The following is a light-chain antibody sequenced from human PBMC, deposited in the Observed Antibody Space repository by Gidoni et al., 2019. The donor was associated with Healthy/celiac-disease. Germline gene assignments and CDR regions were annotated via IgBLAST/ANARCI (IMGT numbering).Light chain of an antibody. CDR1: SSNIGAGYD. CDR2: GNS. V-gene: IGLV1-40*01. Sequence: QSVLPPPPSVSGAPGQTFTISCTGSSSNIGAGYDVHWYQQLPGTAPKLLIYGNSKRPSGVPDRFSGSKSGTSASLAITGLQAEDEADYYCQSYDSSLSGYVFGTGTKVTVL. CDR3: QSYDSSLSGYV. J-gene: IGLJ1*01.